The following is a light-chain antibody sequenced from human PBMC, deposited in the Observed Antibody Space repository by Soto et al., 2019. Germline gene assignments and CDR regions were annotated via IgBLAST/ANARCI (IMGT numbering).Light chain of an antibody. V-gene: IGKV1-9*01. CDR1: QDISSY. Sequence: DIQLTQSPSFLSASVGDRVTVTCRSSQDISSYLAWYQQKPGKAPKVLIYGASTLQSGVPPRFGGSGSGTAFTLTISSLQPEVFANYFCQQVHDYPITFGGGTKVEIK. CDR3: QQVHDYPIT. CDR2: GAS. J-gene: IGKJ4*01.